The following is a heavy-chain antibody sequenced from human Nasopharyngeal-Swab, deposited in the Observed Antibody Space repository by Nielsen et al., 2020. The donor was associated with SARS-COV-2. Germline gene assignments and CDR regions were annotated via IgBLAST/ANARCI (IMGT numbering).Heavy chain of an antibody. V-gene: IGHV4-4*08. J-gene: IGHJ6*02. CDR2: VYTSGNT. D-gene: IGHD6-13*01. CDR3: TYSSSWYFYGMDV. Sequence: SETLSLTCTVSSGSVGSYHWSWIRQPPGKGLEWIGFVYTSGNTYYNPSLKSRVTISVDTSKNQFSLKLSSVTAADTAVYYCTYSSSWYFYGMDVWGQGTTVTVSS. CDR1: SGSVGSYH.